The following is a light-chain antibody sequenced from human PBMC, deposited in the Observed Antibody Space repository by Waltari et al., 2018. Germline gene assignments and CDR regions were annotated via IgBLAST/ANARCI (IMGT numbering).Light chain of an antibody. CDR3: QMYVRLPAT. CDR1: QSVGRS. V-gene: IGKV3-20*01. Sequence: EIVLTQSPGTLSLSLGERATLSSRASQSVGRSLTWYQQRHGQAPRLLIYDASTRATGIPDRFSGGGSGTDFSLTISRLEPEDFAVYYCQMYVRLPATFGQGTKVEI. J-gene: IGKJ1*01. CDR2: DAS.